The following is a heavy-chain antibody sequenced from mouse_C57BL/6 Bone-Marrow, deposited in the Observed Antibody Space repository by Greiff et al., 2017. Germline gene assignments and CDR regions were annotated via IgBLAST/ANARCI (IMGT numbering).Heavy chain of an antibody. CDR3: SRSGGNYGDDYAMDY. CDR2: IYPSDSET. D-gene: IGHD2-1*01. Sequence: QVQLQQPGAELVRPGSSVKLSCKASGYTFTSYWMDWVKQRPGQGLEWIGNIYPSDSETHYNQKFKDKATLTVDKSSSPAYMQLRSLTSEDSAVYYCSRSGGNYGDDYAMDYWGQGTSVTVSS. V-gene: IGHV1-61*01. J-gene: IGHJ4*01. CDR1: GYTFTSYW.